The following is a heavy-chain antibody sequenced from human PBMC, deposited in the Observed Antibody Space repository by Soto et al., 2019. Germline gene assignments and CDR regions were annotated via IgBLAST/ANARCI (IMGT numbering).Heavy chain of an antibody. J-gene: IGHJ5*02. D-gene: IGHD4-17*01. Sequence: EVLLVESGGGLVQPGGSLRLSCAGSGFTFSRHWMTWVRQAPGKGLEWVANIKKDGSEEYYVDSVKGRFTISRDNAKSSLFLQMNSRRAEDTAVYYCARGPDYGSWVDYFDPWGQGTLVTVSP. CDR3: ARGPDYGSWVDYFDP. CDR1: GFTFSRHW. V-gene: IGHV3-7*04. CDR2: IKKDGSEE.